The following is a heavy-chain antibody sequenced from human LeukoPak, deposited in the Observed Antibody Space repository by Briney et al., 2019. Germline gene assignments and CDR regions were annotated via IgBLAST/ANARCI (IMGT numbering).Heavy chain of an antibody. CDR2: ISSSSSYI. J-gene: IGHJ4*02. Sequence: GGSLRLSCVASGFAFSSYTMRRSSQHPGKGLEWVSSISSSSSYIYYADSVKGRFTISRDNAKNSLYLQMNSLRAEDTAVYYCARDLDYGSGSPYNYWGQGTLVTVSS. CDR3: ARDLDYGSGSPYNY. V-gene: IGHV3-21*01. CDR1: GFAFSSYT. D-gene: IGHD3-10*01.